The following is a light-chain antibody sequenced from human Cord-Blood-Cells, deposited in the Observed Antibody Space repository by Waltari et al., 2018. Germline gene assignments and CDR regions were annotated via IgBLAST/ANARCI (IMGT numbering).Light chain of an antibody. CDR3: SSYAGSDNVV. CDR2: EVS. CDR1: SSDVGGYNY. Sequence: QSALTQPPSASGSPGQSVTLSCTGTSSDVGGYNYVSWYQQPPGKAPKLMIYEVSRGPSGSLFLFAVSKWGNTASLTVSGSQAEEEADYYCSSYAGSDNVVFGGGTKLTVL. V-gene: IGLV2-8*01. J-gene: IGLJ2*01.